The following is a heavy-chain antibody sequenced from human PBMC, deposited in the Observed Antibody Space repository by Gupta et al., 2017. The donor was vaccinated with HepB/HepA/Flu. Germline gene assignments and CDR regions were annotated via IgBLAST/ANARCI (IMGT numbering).Heavy chain of an antibody. CDR2: LSGDGADI. Sequence: EGQLVESGGGLVQPGGSLRLSCVASGFTFKSYGMNWVHQAPGKGLEWVSTLSGDGADIFYADSVKGRFTISRDNAKNSLYLEMRGLGAGDSAVYYCVRGRSVDVGHDHYYMDAWGKGTPVIVS. CDR1: GFTFKSYG. J-gene: IGHJ6*03. V-gene: IGHV3-21*01. D-gene: IGHD5/OR15-5a*01. CDR3: VRGRSVDVGHDHYYMDA.